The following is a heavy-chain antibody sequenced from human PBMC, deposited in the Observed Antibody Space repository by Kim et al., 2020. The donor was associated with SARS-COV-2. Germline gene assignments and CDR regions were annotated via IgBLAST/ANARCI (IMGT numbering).Heavy chain of an antibody. CDR2: ISSSGSTI. CDR1: GFTFSDYY. J-gene: IGHJ4*02. V-gene: IGHV3-11*04. D-gene: IGHD3-10*01. CDR3: ARTLPWFGEACFDY. Sequence: GVSLRLSCAASGFTFSDYYMSWIRQAPGKGLEWVSYISSSGSTIYYADSVKGRFTISRDNAKNSLYLQMNSLRAEDTAVYYCARTLPWFGEACFDYWGQGTLVTVSS.